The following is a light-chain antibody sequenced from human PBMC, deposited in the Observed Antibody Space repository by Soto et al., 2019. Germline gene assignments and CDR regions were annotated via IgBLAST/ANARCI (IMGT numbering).Light chain of an antibody. Sequence: EVVFSHSAGALSLSTGERATLSCRASQSVSSNYLAWYQQKPGQAPRLLIYEAVTRATGIPARFSGSGSGTDFTLTISSLEPEDFAVYYCQQRSNWPLPFGGGTKVDIK. CDR3: QQRSNWPLP. V-gene: IGKV3-11*01. CDR2: EAV. J-gene: IGKJ4*01. CDR1: QSVSSNY.